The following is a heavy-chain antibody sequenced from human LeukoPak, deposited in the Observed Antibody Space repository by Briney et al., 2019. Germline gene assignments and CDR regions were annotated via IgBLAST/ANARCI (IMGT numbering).Heavy chain of an antibody. Sequence: ASVKVSCKASGYTFTSYYMHWVRQAPGQGLEWMGIINPSGGSTSYAQKFQGRVTMTRDTSTSTVYMELSSLRSEDTAVYYCAREPTHTRGMDVWGQGTTVTLSS. V-gene: IGHV1-46*01. CDR2: INPSGGST. CDR3: AREPTHTRGMDV. CDR1: GYTFTSYY. J-gene: IGHJ6*02.